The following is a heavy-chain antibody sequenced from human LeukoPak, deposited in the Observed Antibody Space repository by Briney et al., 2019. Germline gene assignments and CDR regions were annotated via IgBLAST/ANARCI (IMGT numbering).Heavy chain of an antibody. CDR1: GRSFSGYY. D-gene: IGHD2-15*01. J-gene: IGHJ4*02. V-gene: IGHV4-34*01. Sequence: PSETLSLTCAVYGRSFSGYYWSWIRQPPGKGLEWIGEINHSGSTNYNPSLKSRVTISVDTSKNQFSLKLSSVTAADTAVYYCARGPGDIVVVVAATPFDYWGQGTLVTVSS. CDR3: ARGPGDIVVVVAATPFDY. CDR2: INHSGST.